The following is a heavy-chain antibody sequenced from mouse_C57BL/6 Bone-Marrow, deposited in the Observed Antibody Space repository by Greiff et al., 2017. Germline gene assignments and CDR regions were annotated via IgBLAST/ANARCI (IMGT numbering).Heavy chain of an antibody. J-gene: IGHJ2*01. V-gene: IGHV14-2*01. D-gene: IGHD2-12*01. Sequence: VQLQQSGAELVKPGASVKLSCTASGFNFKDYYIHWVKQRTEQGLEWIGRIDPEDGETKYAPKFQDKATITADTSSNTAYMQLSSLTSEDTAVYYCTRCVSYYDTNYWGRGTALTVSS. CDR2: IDPEDGET. CDR1: GFNFKDYY. CDR3: TRCVSYYDTNY.